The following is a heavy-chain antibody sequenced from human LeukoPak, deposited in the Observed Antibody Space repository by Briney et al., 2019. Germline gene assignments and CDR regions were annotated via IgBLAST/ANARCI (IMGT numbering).Heavy chain of an antibody. D-gene: IGHD3-10*01. Sequence: ASVEVSCKASGYTFTSYAMHWVRQAPGQRLEWMGWINAGNGNTKYSQKFQGRVTITRDTSASTAYMELSSLRSEDTAVYYCARDSNPLTYYYGSGSSQDNWFDPWGQGTLVTVSS. V-gene: IGHV1-3*01. J-gene: IGHJ5*02. CDR3: ARDSNPLTYYYGSGSSQDNWFDP. CDR1: GYTFTSYA. CDR2: INAGNGNT.